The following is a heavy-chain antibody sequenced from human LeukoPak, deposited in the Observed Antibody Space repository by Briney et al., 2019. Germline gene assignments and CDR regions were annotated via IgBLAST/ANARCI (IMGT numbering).Heavy chain of an antibody. CDR3: ASHSTVTFNS. J-gene: IGHJ5*01. CDR2: MYYSGST. CDR1: GGSISSGGYY. D-gene: IGHD4-17*01. V-gene: IGHV4-31*03. Sequence: EPSETLSLTCTVSGGSISSGGYYWNWIRQHPGKGLEWIGYMYYSGSTYYNPSLKSRVIISVDTSTNQFSLKLSSVTAADTAVYYCASHSTVTFNSWGPGALVTVSS.